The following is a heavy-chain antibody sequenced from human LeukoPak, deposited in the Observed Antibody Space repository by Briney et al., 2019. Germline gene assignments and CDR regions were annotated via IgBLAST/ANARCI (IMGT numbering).Heavy chain of an antibody. J-gene: IGHJ4*02. V-gene: IGHV4-31*03. CDR1: GGSISSGGYY. CDR3: ARDRPHYCSSTSCYHDFDY. CDR2: IYYSGST. D-gene: IGHD2-2*01. Sequence: SETLSLTCTVSGGSISSGGYYWSWIRQHPGKGLEWIGYIYYSGSTYYNPFLKSRVTISVDTSKNQFSLKLSSVTAADTAVYYCARDRPHYCSSTSCYHDFDYWGQGTLVTVSS.